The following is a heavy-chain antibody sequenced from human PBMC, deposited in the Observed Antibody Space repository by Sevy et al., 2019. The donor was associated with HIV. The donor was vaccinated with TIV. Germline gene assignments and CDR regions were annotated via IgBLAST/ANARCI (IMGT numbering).Heavy chain of an antibody. CDR2: IRYDGSNK. J-gene: IGHJ4*02. CDR1: GFTFSSYG. D-gene: IGHD3-3*01. Sequence: GGSLRLSCAASGFTFSSYGMHWVRQAPGKGLEWVAFIRYDGSNKYYADSVKGRFTISRDNSKNTLYLKMNSLRAEDTAVYYCAKDHDFWSGYYQPYYFDYWGQGTLVTVSS. CDR3: AKDHDFWSGYYQPYYFDY. V-gene: IGHV3-30*02.